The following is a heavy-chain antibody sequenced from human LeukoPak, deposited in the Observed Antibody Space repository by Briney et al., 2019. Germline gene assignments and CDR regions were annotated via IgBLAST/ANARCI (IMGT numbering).Heavy chain of an antibody. J-gene: IGHJ6*02. Sequence: SETLSLTCAVYGGSFSGYYWSWIRQPPGKGLEWIGEINHSGSTNYNPSLKSRVTISVDTSKNQFSLKLSSVTAADTAVYYCARGPGIAVAGTLVSFYYYYGMDVWGQGTTVTVSS. CDR3: ARGPGIAVAGTLVSFYYYYGMDV. D-gene: IGHD6-19*01. V-gene: IGHV4-34*01. CDR1: GGSFSGYY. CDR2: INHSGST.